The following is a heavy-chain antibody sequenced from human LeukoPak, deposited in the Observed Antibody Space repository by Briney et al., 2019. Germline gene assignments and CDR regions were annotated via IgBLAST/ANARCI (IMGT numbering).Heavy chain of an antibody. V-gene: IGHV4-38-2*02. CDR2: FYHSGST. J-gene: IGHJ4*02. Sequence: PSETLSLTCTVSGYSISSISRTYYWGWVRLSPGKGLEWIGSFYHSGSTYYNPSLQSRVTISIDTSKNQFSLKLSSVTAADTAVYYCAKLRVQNYGGNWGFDYWGQGTLVTVSS. CDR1: GYSISSISRTYY. D-gene: IGHD4-23*01. CDR3: AKLRVQNYGGNWGFDY.